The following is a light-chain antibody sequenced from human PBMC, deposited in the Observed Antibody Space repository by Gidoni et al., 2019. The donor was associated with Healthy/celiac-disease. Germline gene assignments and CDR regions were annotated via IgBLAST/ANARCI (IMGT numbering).Light chain of an antibody. V-gene: IGKV3-15*01. Sequence: EIVMTQSPATLSVSPGERATLSCRASQSVSSNLAWYQQKPGQATRLLIYGAPTRATGIPARFSGSGSGTEFTLTISSLQSEDFAVYYCQQYNNWPPYTFGQGTKLEIK. CDR2: GAP. CDR3: QQYNNWPPYT. J-gene: IGKJ2*01. CDR1: QSVSSN.